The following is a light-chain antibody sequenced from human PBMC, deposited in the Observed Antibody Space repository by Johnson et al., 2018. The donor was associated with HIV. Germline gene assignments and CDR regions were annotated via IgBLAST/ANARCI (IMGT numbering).Light chain of an antibody. CDR2: ENN. Sequence: QSMLTQPPSVSAAPGQKVTISCSGSSSNIGNNYVSWYQQLPGTAPKLLIYENNKRPSGVPDRFSGSKFGTSASLAISGLQAEDEADYYCAAWDDSLNGYVFGTGTKVTVL. J-gene: IGLJ1*01. CDR3: AAWDDSLNGYV. CDR1: SSNIGNNY. V-gene: IGLV1-51*02.